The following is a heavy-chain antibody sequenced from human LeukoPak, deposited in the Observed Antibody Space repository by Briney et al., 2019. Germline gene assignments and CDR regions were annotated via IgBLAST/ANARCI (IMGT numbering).Heavy chain of an antibody. CDR1: GGSIGSSSYY. CDR3: ARSYDSSGFYGMDV. D-gene: IGHD3-22*01. Sequence: SETLSLTCTVSGGSIGSSSYYWGWIRQPPGKGLEWIGSIYYSGSTYYNPSLKSRVTISVDTSKNQFSLKLSSVTAADTAVYYCARSYDSSGFYGMDVWGQGTTVTVSS. V-gene: IGHV4-39*01. CDR2: IYYSGST. J-gene: IGHJ6*02.